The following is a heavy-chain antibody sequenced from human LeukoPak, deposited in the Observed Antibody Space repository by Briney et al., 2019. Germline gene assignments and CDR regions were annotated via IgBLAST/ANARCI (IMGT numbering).Heavy chain of an antibody. V-gene: IGHV3-11*04. D-gene: IGHD4-11*01. CDR1: GFTFSDYY. J-gene: IGHJ6*03. CDR2: ISSSSSTI. CDR3: ARERTLDYPYYYYYMDV. Sequence: PGGSLRLSCAASGFTFSDYYMSWIRQAPGKGLEWVSYISSSSSTIYYADSVKGRFTISRDNAKNSLYLQMNSLRAEDTAVYYCARERTLDYPYYYYYMDVWGKGTTVTVSS.